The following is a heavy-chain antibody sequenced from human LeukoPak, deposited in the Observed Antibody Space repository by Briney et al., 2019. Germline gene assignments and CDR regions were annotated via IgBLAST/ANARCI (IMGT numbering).Heavy chain of an antibody. J-gene: IGHJ4*02. D-gene: IGHD3-10*01. CDR2: INHSGST. Sequence: SETLSLTCAVYGGSFSGYYWSWLRQPPGKGLEWIGEINHSGSTNYNPSLKSRVTISVDTSKNQFSLKLSSVTAADTAVYYCARADYYGSGSRELPFDYWGQGTLVTVSS. V-gene: IGHV4-34*01. CDR1: GGSFSGYY. CDR3: ARADYYGSGSRELPFDY.